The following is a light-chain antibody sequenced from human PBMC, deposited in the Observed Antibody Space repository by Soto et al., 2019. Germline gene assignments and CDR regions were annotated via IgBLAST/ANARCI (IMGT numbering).Light chain of an antibody. CDR1: QGISSY. CDR2: AAS. Sequence: AIRMTQSPSSFSASTGDRVTITCRSSQGISSYLAWYQQKPGKAPKLLIYAASTLQSGVPSRFSGSGSGSDFTLTISSLQPEDFATYYCQEYNSDSWTFGQGTLVDIK. CDR3: QEYNSDSWT. V-gene: IGKV1-8*01. J-gene: IGKJ1*01.